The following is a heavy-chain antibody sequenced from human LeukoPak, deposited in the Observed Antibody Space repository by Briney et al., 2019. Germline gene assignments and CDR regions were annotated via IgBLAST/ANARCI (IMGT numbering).Heavy chain of an antibody. D-gene: IGHD4-17*01. CDR1: GFTVSNNR. J-gene: IGHJ4*02. CDR3: ARADDYGREDY. Sequence: GGSLRLSCAASGFTVSNNRLSWVRQAPGMGLEWVSTIYSDGSTYYADSVKGRFTISRDNSKNTLYLQMNSLRAEDTAVYYCARADDYGREDYWGQGTLVTVSS. V-gene: IGHV3-53*01. CDR2: IYSDGST.